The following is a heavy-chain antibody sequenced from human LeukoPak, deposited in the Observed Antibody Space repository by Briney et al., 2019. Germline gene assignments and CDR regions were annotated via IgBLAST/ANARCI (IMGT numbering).Heavy chain of an antibody. CDR3: AREYYGDYYYYGMDV. D-gene: IGHD3-3*01. J-gene: IGHJ6*02. Sequence: ASETLSLTCTVSGGSVSSGSYYWSWIRQPPGKGLEWIGYIYYSGSTNYNPSLKSRVTISVDTSKNQSSLKLSSVTAADTAVYYCAREYYGDYYYYGMDVWGQGTTVTVSS. CDR1: GGSVSSGSYY. CDR2: IYYSGST. V-gene: IGHV4-61*01.